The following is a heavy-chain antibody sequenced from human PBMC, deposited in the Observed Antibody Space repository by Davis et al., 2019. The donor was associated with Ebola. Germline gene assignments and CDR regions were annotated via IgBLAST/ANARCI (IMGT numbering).Heavy chain of an antibody. D-gene: IGHD3-3*01. CDR1: GGTFSSYA. J-gene: IGHJ4*02. Sequence: SVKVSCKASGGTFSSYAISWVRQAPGQGLEWMGGIIPILGIANYAQKFQGRVTITADKSTSTAYMELSSLRSEDTAVYYCARSLYYDFWSGYSSFDYWGQGTLVTVSS. V-gene: IGHV1-69*10. CDR3: ARSLYYDFWSGYSSFDY. CDR2: IIPILGIA.